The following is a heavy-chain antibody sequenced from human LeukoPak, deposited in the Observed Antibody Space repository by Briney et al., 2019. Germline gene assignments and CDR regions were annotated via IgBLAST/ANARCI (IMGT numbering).Heavy chain of an antibody. J-gene: IGHJ4*02. D-gene: IGHD1-26*01. Sequence: SETLSLTCAVYGGSFSGYYWSWIRQPPGKGLEWIGEINHSGSTNYNPSLKSRVTISVDTSKNQFSLKLSSVTAADTAVYYCARGRRRSPFDSWGQGTLVTVSS. V-gene: IGHV4-34*01. CDR1: GGSFSGYY. CDR3: ARGRRRSPFDS. CDR2: INHSGST.